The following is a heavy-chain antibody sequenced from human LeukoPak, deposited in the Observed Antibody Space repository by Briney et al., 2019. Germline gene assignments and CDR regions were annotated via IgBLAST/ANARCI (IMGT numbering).Heavy chain of an antibody. CDR2: ISGSGGST. V-gene: IGHV3-23*01. CDR1: GFTFSSYA. Sequence: GGSLRLSCAASGFTFSSYAMSWVRQAPGKGLEWVSAISGSGGSTYYADSVKGRFTISRDNSKNTLYLQMNSLRAEDTAVYYCARGLFDGSYFPFDYWGQGTLVTVSS. CDR3: ARGLFDGSYFPFDY. D-gene: IGHD1-26*01. J-gene: IGHJ4*02.